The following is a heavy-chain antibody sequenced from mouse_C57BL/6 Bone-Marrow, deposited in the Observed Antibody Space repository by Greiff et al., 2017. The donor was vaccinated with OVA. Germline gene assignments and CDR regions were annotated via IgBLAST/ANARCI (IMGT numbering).Heavy chain of an antibody. CDR2: INPNNGGT. V-gene: IGHV1-18*01. CDR3: ARWGYYGSSFRGAMDY. CDR1: GYTFTDYN. Sequence: EVQGVESGPELVKPGASVKIPCKASGYTFTDYNMDWVKQSHGKSLEWIGDINPNNGGTIYNQKFKGKATLTVDKSSSTAYMELRSLTSEDTAVYYCARWGYYGSSFRGAMDYWGQGTSVTVSS. D-gene: IGHD1-1*01. J-gene: IGHJ4*01.